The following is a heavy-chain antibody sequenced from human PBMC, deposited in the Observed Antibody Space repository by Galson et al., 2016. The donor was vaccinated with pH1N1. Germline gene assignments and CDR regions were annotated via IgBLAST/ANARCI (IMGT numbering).Heavy chain of an antibody. CDR3: ARLVTFCRGGHRHTAYFDH. D-gene: IGHD2-15*01. J-gene: IGHJ4*02. Sequence: QSGAEVKKPGQSLKISCQGSRYSFANYWIGWVRQKPGKGLEWMGIIYPGDSETRYTPPFQGQVIISADKSNNIAYLQWSSPKASDTAVYYCARLVTFCRGGHRHTAYFDHWGQGTLVTVSP. CDR2: IYPGDSET. V-gene: IGHV5-51*01. CDR1: RYSFANYW.